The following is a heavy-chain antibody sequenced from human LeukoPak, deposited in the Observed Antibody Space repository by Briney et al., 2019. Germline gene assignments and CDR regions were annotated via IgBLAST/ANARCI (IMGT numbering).Heavy chain of an antibody. CDR1: GGSISSGSYY. CDR2: IYTSGST. D-gene: IGHD3-3*01. CDR3: ARGLGVRFLEWLLLDRGLDYMDV. J-gene: IGHJ6*03. Sequence: PSQTLSLTCTVSGGSISSGSYYWSWIRQPAGKGLEWIGRIYTSGSTNYNPSLKSRVTISVDTSKNQFSLKLSSVTAADTAVYYCARGLGVRFLEWLLLDRGLDYMDVWGKGTTVTVSS. V-gene: IGHV4-61*02.